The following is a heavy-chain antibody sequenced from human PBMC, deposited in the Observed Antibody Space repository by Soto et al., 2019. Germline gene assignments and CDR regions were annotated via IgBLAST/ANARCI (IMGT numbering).Heavy chain of an antibody. CDR3: ARWGTTGGLDV. D-gene: IGHD3-16*01. CDR1: GFTFRSFV. J-gene: IGHJ4*02. V-gene: IGHV3-30*19. Sequence: QVQLVESGGGVVQPGTSLRLSCVGSGFTFRSFVIHWVRQAPGKGLEWVALTSYDGSNTYYDESVKGRFTISRDNSRNTVDLQMDRLILEDTALYYCARWGTTGGLDVWGQGTLVSVSS. CDR2: TSYDGSNT.